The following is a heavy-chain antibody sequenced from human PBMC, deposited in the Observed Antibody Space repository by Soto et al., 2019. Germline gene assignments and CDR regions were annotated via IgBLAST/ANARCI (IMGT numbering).Heavy chain of an antibody. V-gene: IGHV3-30-3*01. Sequence: GGSLRLSCAASGFTFSSYAMHWVRQAPGKGLEWVAVISYDGSNKYYADSVKGRFTISRDNSKNTLYLQMNSLRAEDTAVYYCARGWYEFDYWGQGTLVTVSS. CDR1: GFTFSSYA. J-gene: IGHJ4*02. D-gene: IGHD2-15*01. CDR2: ISYDGSNK. CDR3: ARGWYEFDY.